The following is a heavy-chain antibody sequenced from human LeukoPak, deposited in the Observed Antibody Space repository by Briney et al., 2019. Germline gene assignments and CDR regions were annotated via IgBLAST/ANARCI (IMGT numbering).Heavy chain of an antibody. CDR1: GFTFSSYA. V-gene: IGHV3-30*04. CDR3: AKDPGEQQLVDLEYYFDY. J-gene: IGHJ4*02. D-gene: IGHD6-13*01. CDR2: ISYDGSNK. Sequence: GRSLRLPCAASGFTFSSYAMHWARQAPGKGLEWVAVISYDGSNKYYADSVKGRFTISRDNSKNTLYLQMNSLRAEDTAVYYCAKDPGEQQLVDLEYYFDYWGQGTLVTVSS.